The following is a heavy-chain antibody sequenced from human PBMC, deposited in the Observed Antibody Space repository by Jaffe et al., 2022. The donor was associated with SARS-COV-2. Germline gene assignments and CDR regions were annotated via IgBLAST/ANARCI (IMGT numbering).Heavy chain of an antibody. J-gene: IGHJ4*02. CDR2: ISSSSSYI. CDR1: GFTFSSYS. CDR3: ARDYDSSGYYFRWED. D-gene: IGHD3-22*01. V-gene: IGHV3-21*01. Sequence: EVQLVESGGGLVKPGGSLRLSCAASGFTFSSYSMNWVRQAPGKGLEWVSSISSSSSYIYYADSVKGRFTISRDNAKNSLYLQMNSLRAEDTAVYYCARDYDSSGYYFRWEDWGQGTLVTVSS.